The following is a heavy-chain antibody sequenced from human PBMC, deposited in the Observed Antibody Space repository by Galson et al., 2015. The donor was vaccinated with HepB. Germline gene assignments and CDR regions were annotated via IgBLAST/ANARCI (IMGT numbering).Heavy chain of an antibody. CDR3: VRDRGYYDFSSGYDMGV. J-gene: IGHJ6*02. CDR2: ISAYNGNT. CDR1: GYTFTNNG. Sequence: SVKVSCKASGYTFTNNGISWVRQAPGQGLEWMGWISAYNGNTHYPQKLQGRVTMTTDTSTSTAYMELRSLRSDDTAVYYCVRDRGYYDFSSGYDMGVWGQGTTVTVSS. D-gene: IGHD3-3*01. V-gene: IGHV1-18*04.